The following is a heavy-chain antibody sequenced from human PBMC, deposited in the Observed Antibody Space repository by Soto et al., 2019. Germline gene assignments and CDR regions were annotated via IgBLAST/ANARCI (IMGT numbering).Heavy chain of an antibody. J-gene: IGHJ6*02. D-gene: IGHD1-26*01. Sequence: QVQLVESGGGVVQPGRSLRLSCAASGFTFSSYAMHWVRQAPGKGLEWVAVISYDGSNKYYADSVKGRFTISRDNSKNTLYLQMTSLRAEDTAVYYCARDRDSRRVYYYGMDVWGQGTTVTVSS. V-gene: IGHV3-30-3*01. CDR3: ARDRDSRRVYYYGMDV. CDR1: GFTFSSYA. CDR2: ISYDGSNK.